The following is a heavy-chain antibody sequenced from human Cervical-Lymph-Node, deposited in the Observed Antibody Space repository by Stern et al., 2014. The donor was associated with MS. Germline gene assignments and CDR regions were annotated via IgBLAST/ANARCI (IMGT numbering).Heavy chain of an antibody. J-gene: IGHJ6*02. Sequence: VQLVESGGGLVKPGGSLRLSCAASGFTFSYHNIHWVRQAPGKGLEWVSSISGGGDHIYYAVSVKGRFTISRDNAHNSVYLQMNSLRAEDTAVYYCARDEVVVISASNYYYYGMDVWGQGTTVTVS. CDR2: ISGGGDHI. CDR1: GFTFSYHN. V-gene: IGHV3-21*01. CDR3: ARDEVVVISASNYYYYGMDV. D-gene: IGHD3-22*01.